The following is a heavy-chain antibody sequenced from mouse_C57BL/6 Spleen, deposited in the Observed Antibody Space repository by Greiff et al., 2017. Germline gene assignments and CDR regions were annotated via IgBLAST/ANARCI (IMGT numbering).Heavy chain of an antibody. CDR3: ARSYYYGSRRDWFAY. V-gene: IGHV1-42*01. CDR2: INPSTGGT. D-gene: IGHD1-1*01. CDR1: GYSFTGYY. J-gene: IGHJ3*01. Sequence: VQLQQSGPELVKPGASVKISCKASGYSFTGYYMNWVKQSPEKSLEWIGEINPSTGGTTSNQKFKAKATLTVDKSSSTAYMQLKSLTSEDSAVYYCARSYYYGSRRDWFAYWGQGTLVTVSA.